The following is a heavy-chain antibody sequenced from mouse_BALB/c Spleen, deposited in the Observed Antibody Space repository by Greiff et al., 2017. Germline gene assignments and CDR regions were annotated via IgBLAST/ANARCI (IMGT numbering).Heavy chain of an antibody. CDR3: ARLRFITTVVARYFDV. J-gene: IGHJ1*01. V-gene: IGHV5-6*01. CDR2: ISSGGSYT. Sequence: EVKVIESGGDLVKPGGSLKLSCAASGFTFSSYGMSWVRQTPDKRLEWVATISSGGSYTYYPDSVKGRFTISRDNAKNTLYLQMSSLKSEDTAMYYCARLRFITTVVARYFDVWGAGTTVTVSS. D-gene: IGHD1-1*01. CDR1: GFTFSSYG.